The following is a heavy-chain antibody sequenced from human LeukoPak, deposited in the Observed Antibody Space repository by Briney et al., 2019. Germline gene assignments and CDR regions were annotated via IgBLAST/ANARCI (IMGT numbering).Heavy chain of an antibody. CDR3: AREKGRVYGSGSYPFDY. Sequence: ASVKVSCKASGYTFTGYYMHWVRQAPGQGLEWMGWINPNSGGTNYAQKFQGRVTMTRDTSISTAYMELSRLRSDDTAVYYCAREKGRVYGSGSYPFDYWGQGTLVTVSS. CDR2: INPNSGGT. CDR1: GYTFTGYY. D-gene: IGHD3-10*01. V-gene: IGHV1-2*02. J-gene: IGHJ4*02.